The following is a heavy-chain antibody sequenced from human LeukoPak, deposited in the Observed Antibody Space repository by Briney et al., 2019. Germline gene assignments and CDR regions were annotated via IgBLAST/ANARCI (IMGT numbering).Heavy chain of an antibody. CDR3: AKGSSSYYYYYMDV. V-gene: IGHV3-9*01. Sequence: PGGSLRLSCAASGFTFDDYAMHWVRQAPGKGLEWVSGISWNSGSIGYADPVKGRFTISRDNAKNSLYLQMNSLRAEDTALYYCAKGSSSYYYYYMDVWGKGTTVTISS. CDR1: GFTFDDYA. CDR2: ISWNSGSI. J-gene: IGHJ6*03.